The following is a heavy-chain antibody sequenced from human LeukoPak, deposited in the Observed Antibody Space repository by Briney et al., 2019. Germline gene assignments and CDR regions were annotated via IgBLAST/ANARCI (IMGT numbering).Heavy chain of an antibody. CDR1: GYTFSSYD. Sequence: ASVKVSCKASGYTFSSYDINWVRQATGQGLEWMGWMNPNSGNTGYAQKFQSRVTMTRNTSISTAYMDLSSLRSEDTAVYYCARRYCSSTSCHYFDYWGQGTLVTVSS. CDR2: MNPNSGNT. CDR3: ARRYCSSTSCHYFDY. V-gene: IGHV1-8*01. D-gene: IGHD2-2*01. J-gene: IGHJ4*02.